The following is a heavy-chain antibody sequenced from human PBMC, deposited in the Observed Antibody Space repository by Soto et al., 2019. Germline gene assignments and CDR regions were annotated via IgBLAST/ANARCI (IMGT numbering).Heavy chain of an antibody. CDR3: ASYSSGYYFDY. V-gene: IGHV4-31*03. CDR2: IYYSGST. Sequence: TLSLTCTVSGGSISSGGYYGSWIRQHPGKGLEWIGYIYYSGSTYYNPSLKSRVTISVDTSKNQLSLKLSSVTAADTAVYYCASYSSGYYFDYWGQGTLVTVSS. J-gene: IGHJ4*02. D-gene: IGHD3-22*01. CDR1: GGSISSGGYY.